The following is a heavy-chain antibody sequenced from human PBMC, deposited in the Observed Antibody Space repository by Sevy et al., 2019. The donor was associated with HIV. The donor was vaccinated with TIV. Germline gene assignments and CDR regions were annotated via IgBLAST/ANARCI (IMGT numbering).Heavy chain of an antibody. J-gene: IGHJ3*02. CDR1: GFTFDDYA. V-gene: IGHV3-20*01. Sequence: GGSLRLSCAASGFTFDDYAMSWVRQAPGKGLEWVSAINWKTDNVGYADSVKGRFTISRDNAKRSLYLQMNSLRPEDTALDHCARNTYYLDSTGFGAFDIWGQGIMVTVSS. CDR3: ARNTYYLDSTGFGAFDI. D-gene: IGHD3-22*01. CDR2: INWKTDNV.